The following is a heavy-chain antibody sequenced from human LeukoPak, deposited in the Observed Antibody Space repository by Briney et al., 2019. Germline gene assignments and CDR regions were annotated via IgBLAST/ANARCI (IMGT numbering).Heavy chain of an antibody. CDR1: GFTFSDYS. J-gene: IGHJ4*02. CDR2: ISSSGSTI. CDR3: AREAVGAHRFDY. D-gene: IGHD1-26*01. Sequence: PGGSLRLSCAASGFTFSDYSMNWICQAPGKGLEWVSYISSSGSTIYYADSVKGRFTISRDNAKNSLYLQMNSLRAEDTAVYYCAREAVGAHRFDYWGQGTLVTVSS. V-gene: IGHV3-11*01.